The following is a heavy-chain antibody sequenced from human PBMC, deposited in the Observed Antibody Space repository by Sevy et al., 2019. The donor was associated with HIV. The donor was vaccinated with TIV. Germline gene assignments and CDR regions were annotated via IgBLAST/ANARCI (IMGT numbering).Heavy chain of an antibody. D-gene: IGHD6-13*01. J-gene: IGHJ6*02. CDR3: ARDLLGAAAGGYYYYGMDV. Sequence: ASVKVSCKASGYTFTGYYMHWVRQATGQGLEWMGRINPNSGGTNYAQKFQGRVTMTRDTSISTAYMELSRLRSDDTAVYYCARDLLGAAAGGYYYYGMDVWGQGTTVTVSS. V-gene: IGHV1-2*06. CDR1: GYTFTGYY. CDR2: INPNSGGT.